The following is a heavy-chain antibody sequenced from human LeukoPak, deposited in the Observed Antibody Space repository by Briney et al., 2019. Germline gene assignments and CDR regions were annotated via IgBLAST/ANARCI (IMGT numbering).Heavy chain of an antibody. CDR3: AREEPGIAAAGSKGGSWFDP. CDR2: IIPIFGTA. D-gene: IGHD6-13*01. J-gene: IGHJ5*02. CDR1: GGTFSSYA. Sequence: SVKVSCKASGGTFSSYAISWVRQAPGQGLEWMGRIIPIFGTANYAQKFQGRVTITTDESTSTAYMELSSLRSEDTAVYYCAREEPGIAAAGSKGGSWFDPWGQGTLVTVSS. V-gene: IGHV1-69*05.